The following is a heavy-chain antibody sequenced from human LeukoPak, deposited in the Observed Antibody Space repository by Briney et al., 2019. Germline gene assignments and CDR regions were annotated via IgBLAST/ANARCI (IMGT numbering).Heavy chain of an antibody. J-gene: IGHJ4*02. CDR1: GFTFDDYA. D-gene: IGHD5-24*01. V-gene: IGHV3-9*01. CDR2: ISWNSGSI. CDR3: AKMATGH. Sequence: GGSLRLSRAASGFTFDDYAMHWVRQAPGKGLEWVSGISWNSGSIGYADSVKGRFTISRDNSKNTLYLQMNSLRAEDTAVYYCAKMATGHWGQGTLVTVSS.